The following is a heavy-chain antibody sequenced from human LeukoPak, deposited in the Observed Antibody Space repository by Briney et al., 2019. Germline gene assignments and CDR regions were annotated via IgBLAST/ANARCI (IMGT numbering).Heavy chain of an antibody. J-gene: IGHJ4*02. CDR1: GGSFSGYY. Sequence: SETLSLTCAVYGGSFSGYYWSWIRQPPGKGLEWIGEINHSGSTNYNPSLKSRVTISVDTSKNQFSLKLSSVTAADTAVYYCARFWRYYYDTDYWGQGTLVTVSS. D-gene: IGHD3-22*01. CDR3: ARFWRYYYDTDY. CDR2: INHSGST. V-gene: IGHV4-34*01.